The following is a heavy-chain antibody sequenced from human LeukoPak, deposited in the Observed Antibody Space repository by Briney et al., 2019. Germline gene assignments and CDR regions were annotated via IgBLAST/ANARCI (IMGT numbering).Heavy chain of an antibody. CDR1: GGSISSSSYY. CDR2: FYYSGST. J-gene: IGHJ6*03. V-gene: IGHV4-39*07. Sequence: RPSETLSLTCTVSGGSISSSSYYWGWIRQPPAKGLEWIGSFYYSGSTYYNPSLKSRVTISVDTSKNQFSLKLSSVTAADTAVYYCARVCSSWHYYYYMDVWGKGTPVTVSS. CDR3: ARVCSSWHYYYYMDV. D-gene: IGHD6-13*01.